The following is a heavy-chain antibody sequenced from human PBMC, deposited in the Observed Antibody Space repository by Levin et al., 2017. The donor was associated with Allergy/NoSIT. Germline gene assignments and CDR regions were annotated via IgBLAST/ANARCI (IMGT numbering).Heavy chain of an antibody. D-gene: IGHD5-12*01. CDR2: ISESGDRT. CDR1: GFTFDRYA. Sequence: GESLKISCATSGFTFDRYAMIWVRQAPGKGLECVSAISESGDRTYYADSVKGRFTISRDTSKNTLYLQMNSLRAEDTAIYYCAKDISRGYSGDGGDYWGQGTLVTVSS. CDR3: AKDISRGYSGDGGDY. V-gene: IGHV3-23*01. J-gene: IGHJ4*02.